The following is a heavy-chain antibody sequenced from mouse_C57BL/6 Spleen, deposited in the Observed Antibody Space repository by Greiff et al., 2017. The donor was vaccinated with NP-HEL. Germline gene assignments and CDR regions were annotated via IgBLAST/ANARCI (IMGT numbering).Heavy chain of an antibody. Sequence: EVQVVESGGDLVKPGGSLKLSCAASGFPFSSYGMSWVRQTPDKRLEWVATISSGGSYTYYPDSVKGRFTISRDNAKNTLYLQMSSLKSEDTAMYYCARLDGNYEDFAYWGQGTLVTVSA. D-gene: IGHD2-1*01. J-gene: IGHJ3*01. CDR2: ISSGGSYT. CDR1: GFPFSSYG. CDR3: ARLDGNYEDFAY. V-gene: IGHV5-6*01.